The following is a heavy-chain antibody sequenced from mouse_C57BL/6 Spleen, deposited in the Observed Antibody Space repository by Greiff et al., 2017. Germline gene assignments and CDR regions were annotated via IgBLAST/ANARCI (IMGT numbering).Heavy chain of an antibody. V-gene: IGHV1-50*01. CDR1: GYTFTSYW. CDR2: IDPSDSYT. Sequence: VQLQQPGAELVKPGASVKLSCKASGYTFTSYWMQWVKQRPGQGLEWIGEIDPSDSYTNYTQKFKGKATLTVDTSSSPAYLQLTSLTSEDSAVSYYASYYGSSSPGYFDVWGTGTTVTVSS. J-gene: IGHJ1*03. CDR3: ASYYGSSSPGYFDV. D-gene: IGHD1-1*01.